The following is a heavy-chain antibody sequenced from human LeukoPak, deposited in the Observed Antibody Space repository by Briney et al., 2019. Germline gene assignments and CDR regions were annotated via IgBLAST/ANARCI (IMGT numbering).Heavy chain of an antibody. Sequence: SQTLSLTCTVSGGSISSGDYYWSWIRQPPGKGLEWIGYIYYSGSTYYNPSLKSRVTISVATSKNQFSLKLSSVTAADTAVYYCARTQLYCSSTSCYVNWFDPWGQGTLVTVSS. CDR2: IYYSGST. V-gene: IGHV4-30-4*01. CDR3: ARTQLYCSSTSCYVNWFDP. CDR1: GGSISSGDYY. J-gene: IGHJ5*02. D-gene: IGHD2-2*01.